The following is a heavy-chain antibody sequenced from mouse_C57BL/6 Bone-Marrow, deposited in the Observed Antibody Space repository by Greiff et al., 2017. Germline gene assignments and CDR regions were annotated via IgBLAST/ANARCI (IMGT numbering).Heavy chain of an antibody. J-gene: IGHJ2*01. CDR1: GFSLTSYG. D-gene: IGHD1-1*01. Sequence: VQLQQSGPGLVQPSQSLSITCTVSGFSLTSYGVHWVRQSPGKGLEWLGVIWRGGSTDYNAAFMSRLRITKDNSKSQVFFKMNSLQADDTAIYYCAKRGYYYGLDYWGQGTTLTVSS. CDR2: IWRGGST. V-gene: IGHV2-5*01. CDR3: AKRGYYYGLDY.